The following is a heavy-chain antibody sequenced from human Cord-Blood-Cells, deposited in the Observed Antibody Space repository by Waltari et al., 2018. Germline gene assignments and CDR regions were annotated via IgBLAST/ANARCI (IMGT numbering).Heavy chain of an antibody. Sequence: QVQLQQWGAGLLKPSETLSLTCAVYGGSFSGYYWSWIRQPPGKGLEWIGEINHSGSTNYNPALKSRVTISVDTSKNQFSQNLSSVTAADTAVYYCARGIAVAGTGAYWFDPWGQGTLVTVSS. CDR3: ARGIAVAGTGAYWFDP. CDR2: INHSGST. D-gene: IGHD6-19*01. CDR1: GGSFSGYY. J-gene: IGHJ5*02. V-gene: IGHV4-34*01.